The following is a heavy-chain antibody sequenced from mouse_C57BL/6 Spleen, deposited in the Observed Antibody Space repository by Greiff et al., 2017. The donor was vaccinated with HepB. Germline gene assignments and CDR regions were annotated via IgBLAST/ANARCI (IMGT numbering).Heavy chain of an antibody. D-gene: IGHD2-5*01. Sequence: EVQLQESGTVLARPGASVKMSCKTSGYTFTSYWMHWVKQRPGQGLEWIGAIYPGNSDTSYNQKFKGKAKLTAVTSASTAYMELSSLTNEDSAVYYCTEAIVTTPYAMDYWGQGTSVTVSS. J-gene: IGHJ4*01. CDR1: GYTFTSYW. CDR3: TEAIVTTPYAMDY. V-gene: IGHV1-5*01. CDR2: IYPGNSDT.